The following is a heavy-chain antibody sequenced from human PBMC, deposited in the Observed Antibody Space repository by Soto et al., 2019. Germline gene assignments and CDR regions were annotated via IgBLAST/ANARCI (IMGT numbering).Heavy chain of an antibody. CDR2: ISSSGSTI. Sequence: GGSLRLSCAASGFTFSSYEMNWVRQAPGKGLEWVSYISSSGSTIYYADSVKGRFTISRDNAKNSLYLQMNSLRAEDTAVYYCARERSQGGGYDYWGQGTLVTVPS. D-gene: IGHD5-12*01. V-gene: IGHV3-48*03. CDR3: ARERSQGGGYDY. CDR1: GFTFSSYE. J-gene: IGHJ4*02.